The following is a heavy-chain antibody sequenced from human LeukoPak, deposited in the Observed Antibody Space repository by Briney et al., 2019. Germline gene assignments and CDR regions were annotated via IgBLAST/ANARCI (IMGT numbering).Heavy chain of an antibody. D-gene: IGHD2-15*01. Sequence: PETLSLTCTVSGGSISSYYWSWIRQPPGKGLEWIGYIYTSGSTNYNPSLKSRVTISVDTSKNQFSLKLSSVTAADTAVYYCARKEDDWFDPWGQGTLVTVSS. J-gene: IGHJ5*02. V-gene: IGHV4-4*09. CDR3: ARKEDDWFDP. CDR1: GGSISSYY. CDR2: IYTSGST.